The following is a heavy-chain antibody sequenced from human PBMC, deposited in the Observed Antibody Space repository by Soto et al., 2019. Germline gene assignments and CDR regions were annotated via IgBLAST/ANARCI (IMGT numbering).Heavy chain of an antibody. CDR3: ARKDKSGYFNWFDP. J-gene: IGHJ5*02. CDR2: IFPSDSDT. CDR1: GYIFTSYW. D-gene: IGHD3-22*01. V-gene: IGHV5-51*01. Sequence: GESLKISCRTSGYIFTSYWIAWVRQMPGKGLEWMGIIFPSDSDTRYSTSFQGQVTISADRSTSTVFLQWASLKASDTAVYFCARKDKSGYFNWFDPWGQGTLVTVSS.